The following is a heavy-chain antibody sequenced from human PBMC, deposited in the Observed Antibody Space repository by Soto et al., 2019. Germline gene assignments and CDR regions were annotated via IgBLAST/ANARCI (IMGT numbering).Heavy chain of an antibody. CDR3: ARAWPSVDSYGSGVMDV. Sequence: QVQLQESGPGLVKPSGTLSVTCAVSGGSISSSNWWNGVRQPPGKGLEWIGEIYHSGSTNYNPSLRSRVPISLDKSKNHFSLRVKSGPAADTAEYYCARAWPSVDSYGSGVMDVWGQGTTVTVSS. CDR1: GGSISSSNW. V-gene: IGHV4-4*02. D-gene: IGHD5-18*01. J-gene: IGHJ6*02. CDR2: IYHSGST.